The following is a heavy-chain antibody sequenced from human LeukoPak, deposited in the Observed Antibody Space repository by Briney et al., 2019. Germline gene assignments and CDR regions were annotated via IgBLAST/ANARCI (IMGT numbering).Heavy chain of an antibody. D-gene: IGHD2-15*01. V-gene: IGHV4-59*08. CDR2: ISSSGTT. CDR1: GGSISSYY. CDR3: ARQAYGSETNFYPFDY. J-gene: IGHJ4*02. Sequence: SETLSLTCTVSGGSISSYYWSWIRQSPGKGLEWIGWISSSGTTTYNPSLKSRVTISQDMSKDQFFLRLTSVIVADTAVYYCARQAYGSETNFYPFDYWGRGTLVSVSS.